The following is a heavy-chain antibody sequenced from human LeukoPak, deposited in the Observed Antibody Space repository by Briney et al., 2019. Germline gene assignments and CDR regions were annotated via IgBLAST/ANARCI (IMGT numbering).Heavy chain of an antibody. CDR2: ISGDGGST. Sequence: LTGGSLRLSCTASGFTFSAYALTWLRQAPGKGLEWVSAISGDGGSTYYTDSVKGRFTISRDNSKNTLYLQMNSLRAEDTAVYYCAGDGPSSSGLSYYYGMDVWGQGTTVTVSS. V-gene: IGHV3-23*01. CDR1: GFTFSAYA. CDR3: AGDGPSSSGLSYYYGMDV. J-gene: IGHJ6*02. D-gene: IGHD6-19*01.